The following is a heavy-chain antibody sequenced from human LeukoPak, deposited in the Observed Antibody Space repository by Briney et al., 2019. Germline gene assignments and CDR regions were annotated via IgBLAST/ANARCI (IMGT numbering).Heavy chain of an antibody. CDR1: GFTFSSYS. J-gene: IGHJ5*02. D-gene: IGHD6-13*01. Sequence: GGSLRLSCAASGFTFSSYSMNWVRQAPGKGLEWVSYISSSSSTIYYADSVKGRFTISRDNAKNSLYLQMNSLRAEDTAVYYCARDKRAAAGTKSFNWFDPWGQGTLVTVSS. CDR3: ARDKRAAAGTKSFNWFDP. V-gene: IGHV3-48*01. CDR2: ISSSSSTI.